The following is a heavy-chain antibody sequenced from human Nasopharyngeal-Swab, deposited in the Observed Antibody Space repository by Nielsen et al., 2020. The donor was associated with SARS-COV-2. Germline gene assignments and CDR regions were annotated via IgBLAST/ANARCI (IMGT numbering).Heavy chain of an antibody. CDR2: INSDGSST. V-gene: IGHV3-74*01. CDR3: ARQLQSNAFDI. J-gene: IGHJ3*02. D-gene: IGHD5-24*01. Sequence: WIRQPPGKGLVWVSRINSDGSSTSYAESVKGRFTISRDNAKNTLYLQMNSLRAEDTAVYYCARQLQSNAFDIWGQGTMVTVSS.